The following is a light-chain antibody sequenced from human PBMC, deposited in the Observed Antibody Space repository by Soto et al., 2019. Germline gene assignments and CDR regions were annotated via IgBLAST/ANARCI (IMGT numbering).Light chain of an antibody. CDR2: SNT. CDR1: SSNIGAYYD. V-gene: IGLV1-40*01. J-gene: IGLJ1*01. Sequence: QSVLTKPPSVSGAPGQRVTISCTGSSSNIGAYYDVHWYQQVPGTAPKLLIFSNTNRPSGVPDRFSGSKSGTSASLAITGLQAEDEADYYCQSYDTSLRDYVFGTGTK. CDR3: QSYDTSLRDYV.